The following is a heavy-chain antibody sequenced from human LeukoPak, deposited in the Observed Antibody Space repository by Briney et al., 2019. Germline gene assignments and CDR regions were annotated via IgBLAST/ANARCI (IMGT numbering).Heavy chain of an antibody. CDR3: ARTPGQEFCSGGTCYGFDY. V-gene: IGHV4-4*07. D-gene: IGHD2-15*01. CDR1: GGSISSYY. Sequence: PSETLSLTCTVSGGSISSYYWSWIRQPAGKGLEWIGRIYTSGSTNYNPSLESRVTMSVDTSKNHFSLKLSSVTAADTAVYFCARTPGQEFCSGGTCYGFDYWGQGSLDTVSS. CDR2: IYTSGST. J-gene: IGHJ4*02.